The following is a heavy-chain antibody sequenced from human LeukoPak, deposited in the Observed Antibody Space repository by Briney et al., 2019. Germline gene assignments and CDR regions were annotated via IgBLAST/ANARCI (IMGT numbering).Heavy chain of an antibody. CDR2: ISGSGGT. Sequence: GGSLRLSCAASGFTLSSYAMSWVRQAPGKGLEWVSGISGSGGTYYADSVKGRFTISRDNSKNTLYLQVNSLRVEDTAVYYCAKDRVGTAMVVGDFDYWGQGTLVTVSS. CDR1: GFTLSSYA. CDR3: AKDRVGTAMVVGDFDY. V-gene: IGHV3-23*01. D-gene: IGHD5-18*01. J-gene: IGHJ4*02.